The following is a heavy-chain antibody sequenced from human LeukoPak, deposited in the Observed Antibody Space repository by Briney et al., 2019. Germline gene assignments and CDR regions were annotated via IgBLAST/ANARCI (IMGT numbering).Heavy chain of an antibody. CDR3: ARDSPSYYAY. Sequence: GGSLRLSCAVSGFTVSTNYMSWVRQAPGKGLEWVSILYSGGDIYYADSVKGRFTISRDNAKNSLYLQMNSLRAEDTAVYYCARDSPSYYAYWGQGTLVTVSS. CDR2: LYSGGDI. CDR1: GFTVSTNY. V-gene: IGHV3-53*01. D-gene: IGHD3-3*01. J-gene: IGHJ4*02.